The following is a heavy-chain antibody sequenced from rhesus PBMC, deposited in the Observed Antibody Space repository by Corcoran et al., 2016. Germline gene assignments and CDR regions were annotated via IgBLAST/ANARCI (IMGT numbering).Heavy chain of an antibody. V-gene: IGHV4-173*01. Sequence: QLQLQESGPGLVKPSETLSLTCAVSGGSITSNYWNWIRQSPGKGLVWIVRISCSGGGTDSYPSLQSRVTISTDTSKNEFSLKLSSVTAADTAVYYCARNEYYYDSGYIYWGQGVLVTVSS. J-gene: IGHJ4*01. CDR2: ISCSGGGT. D-gene: IGHD3-28*01. CDR3: ARNEYYYDSGYIY. CDR1: GGSITSNY.